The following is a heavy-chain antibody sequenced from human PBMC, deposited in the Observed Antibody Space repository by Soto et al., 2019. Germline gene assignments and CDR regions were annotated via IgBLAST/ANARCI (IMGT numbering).Heavy chain of an antibody. Sequence: PSETLSLTFNVSGESISSGGYYWSWIRHHPGKGLEWIGYIYDSESAYYNPSLKSRVTISMDTSKNHFAMRLSSVTGADTAVYYCARASSTSSAADHWGQG. V-gene: IGHV4-31*03. J-gene: IGHJ4*02. CDR2: IYDSESA. CDR3: ARASSTSSAADH. D-gene: IGHD6-6*01. CDR1: GESISSGGYY.